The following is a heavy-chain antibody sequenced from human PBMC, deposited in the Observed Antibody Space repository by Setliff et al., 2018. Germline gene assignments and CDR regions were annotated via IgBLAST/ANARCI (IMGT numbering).Heavy chain of an antibody. D-gene: IGHD3-10*01. CDR3: ARVDFTMIQGVLGL. V-gene: IGHV4-39*07. CDR1: GGSVSSTSHY. CDR2: VYYSGYT. Sequence: SETLSLTCNVPGGSVSSTSHYWGWIRQPPGKGMEWIGSVYYSGYTYYNPSLQSRVTISVDMSKNQFSMKLTSVTAADTAVYYCARVDFTMIQGVLGLWGQGTLVTV. J-gene: IGHJ1*01.